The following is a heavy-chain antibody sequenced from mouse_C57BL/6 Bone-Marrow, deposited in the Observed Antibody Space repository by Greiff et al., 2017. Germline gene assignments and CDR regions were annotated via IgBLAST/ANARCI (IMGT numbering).Heavy chain of an antibody. V-gene: IGHV5-2*01. CDR3: ARHARPGNYGSDFDV. CDR1: EYEFPSHD. J-gene: IGHJ1*03. CDR2: INSDGGST. D-gene: IGHD1-1*01. Sequence: EVKLMESGGGLVQPGESLKLSCESNEYEFPSHDMSWVRKTPEKRLELVAAINSDGGSTYYPDTMERRFIISRDNTKKTLYLQMSSLRSEDTALYYCARHARPGNYGSDFDVWGTGTTVTVSS.